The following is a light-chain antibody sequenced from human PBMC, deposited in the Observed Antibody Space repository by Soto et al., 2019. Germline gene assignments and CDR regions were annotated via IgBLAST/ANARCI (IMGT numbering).Light chain of an antibody. CDR1: QGIITY. J-gene: IGKJ1*01. V-gene: IGKV1-12*01. CDR2: SAS. Sequence: DIQMTQSPSSVSASVGDRVSITCRASQGIITYLAWYQQRPGQAPKLLIHSASLLQTGVPSRFSGTGSGILFTLTISSLQPEDSATYYCQQAKTFPRTFGQGTRV. CDR3: QQAKTFPRT.